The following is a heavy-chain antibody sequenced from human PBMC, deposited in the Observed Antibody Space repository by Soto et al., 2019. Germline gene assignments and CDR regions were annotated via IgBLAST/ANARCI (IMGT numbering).Heavy chain of an antibody. CDR1: GASIGRGGYY. V-gene: IGHV4-31*03. CDR2: IHFSGET. D-gene: IGHD2-21*01. Sequence: QVQLQESGPGLMKPSQTLSLTCTLSGASIGRGGYYWTWIRQHPGKALEWMGHIHFSGETNYNPSLMGRLTMSIDTSTNQFSLNLAAVTAADTAMYYCARDQGGDLDYWGQGTLVTVSS. CDR3: ARDQGGDLDY. J-gene: IGHJ4*02.